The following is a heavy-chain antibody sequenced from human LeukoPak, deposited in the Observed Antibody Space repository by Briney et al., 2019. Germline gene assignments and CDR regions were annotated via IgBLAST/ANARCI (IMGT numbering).Heavy chain of an antibody. CDR2: ITPMFGTA. D-gene: IGHD3-9*01. J-gene: IGHJ1*01. CDR1: GGTFSSYA. CDR3: ARDSSEFRSLIFH. V-gene: IGHV1-69*13. Sequence: ASVKVSCKASGGTFSSYAINRVRQAPGQGLEWMGGITPMFGTAKYAQKFQGRVTITADESTSTAYMELSSLRSEDTAVYYCARDSSEFRSLIFHWGQGTLVTVSS.